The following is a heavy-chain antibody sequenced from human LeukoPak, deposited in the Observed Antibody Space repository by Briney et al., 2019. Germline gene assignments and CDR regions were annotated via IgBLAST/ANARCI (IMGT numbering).Heavy chain of an antibody. Sequence: SETLSLTSTLPGGSISSYYWSWIRQPAGKGLWWIGRIYTSGSTNYNPSLKSRVTMSVDTSKNQFSLKLSSVTAADTAVYYCARDSPLRGCSSTSCYPSYYYGMDVWGQGTTVTVSS. CDR3: ARDSPLRGCSSTSCYPSYYYGMDV. CDR2: IYTSGST. CDR1: GGSISSYY. V-gene: IGHV4-4*07. J-gene: IGHJ6*02. D-gene: IGHD2-2*01.